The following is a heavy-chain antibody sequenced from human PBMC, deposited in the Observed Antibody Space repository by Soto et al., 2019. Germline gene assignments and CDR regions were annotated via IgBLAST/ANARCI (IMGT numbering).Heavy chain of an antibody. V-gene: IGHV3-23*01. J-gene: IGHJ2*01. CDR1: GFTFSSYA. CDR3: GRLEFYYSDESRESTLRYFDL. Sequence: PGGSLRLSCAASGFTFSSYAVSWVRQAPGKGPEWISSISGSGSTIYYADSVKGRFTISRDNSKNTLYLQMSSLRAEDTAVYYCGRLEFYYSDESRESTLRYFDLWGRGALVT. CDR2: ISGSGSTI. D-gene: IGHD3-10*01.